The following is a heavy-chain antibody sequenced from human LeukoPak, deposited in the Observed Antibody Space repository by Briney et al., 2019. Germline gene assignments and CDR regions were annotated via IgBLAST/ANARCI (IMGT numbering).Heavy chain of an antibody. CDR1: GYTFTSYG. CDR2: ISAYNGNT. J-gene: IGHJ3*02. Sequence: ASVKVSXKASGYTFTSYGISWVRQAPGQGLEWMGWISAYNGNTNYAQKLQGRVTMTTDTSTSTAYMELRSLRSDDTAVYYCATDGYNHDAFDIWGQGTMVTVSS. CDR3: ATDGYNHDAFDI. D-gene: IGHD5-24*01. V-gene: IGHV1-18*01.